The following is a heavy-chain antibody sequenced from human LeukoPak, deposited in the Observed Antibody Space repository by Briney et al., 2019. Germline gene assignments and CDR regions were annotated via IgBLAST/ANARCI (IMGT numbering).Heavy chain of an antibody. CDR3: ARAETWTTPSDY. J-gene: IGHJ4*02. Sequence: PGGSLRLSCAASGFTFSSYVMQWVRQAPGKGLEWVAVISYDGSNKYYADSVKGRSTISRDNSKNTLYLQMNSLRAEDTAVYYCARAETWTTPSDYWGQGTLVTVSS. CDR2: ISYDGSNK. D-gene: IGHD1-14*01. CDR1: GFTFSSYV. V-gene: IGHV3-30*04.